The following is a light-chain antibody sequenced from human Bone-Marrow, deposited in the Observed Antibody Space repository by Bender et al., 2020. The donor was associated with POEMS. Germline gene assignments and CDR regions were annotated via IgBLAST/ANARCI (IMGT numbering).Light chain of an antibody. V-gene: IGLV1-44*01. CDR1: RASIGAHA. J-gene: IGLJ3*02. CDR2: SSH. Sequence: QSALTQPPSVSGTPGQTVTISCSGNRASIGAHAVNWYQHLPGTAPKLLIYSSHRRPSEVPDRFSGSRSGTSASLAISGLQSEDEADYYCAVWDDSLNGWVFGGGTKLTVL. CDR3: AVWDDSLNGWV.